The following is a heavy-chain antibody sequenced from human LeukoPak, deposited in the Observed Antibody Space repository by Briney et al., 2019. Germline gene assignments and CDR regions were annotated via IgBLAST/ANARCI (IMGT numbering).Heavy chain of an antibody. CDR3: ARAVSSGPREFDY. Sequence: PSETLSLTCTVSGYSISSGYYWGWIRQPPGKGLEWIGSIYHSGSTYYNPSLKSRVTISVDTSKNQFSLKLSSVTAADTAVYYCARAVSSGPREFDYWGQXTXVTVSS. D-gene: IGHD6-19*01. CDR1: GYSISSGYY. CDR2: IYHSGST. J-gene: IGHJ4*02. V-gene: IGHV4-38-2*02.